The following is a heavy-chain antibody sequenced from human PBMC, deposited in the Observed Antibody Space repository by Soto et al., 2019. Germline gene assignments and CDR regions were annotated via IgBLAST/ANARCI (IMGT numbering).Heavy chain of an antibody. Sequence: QVQLVQSGAEVKKPGASVKVSCKASGYTFSRSGISWVRQAPGQGLEWMGWINGYNGNTNYTQKMQGRITMTTDTPTGTAYMELRSLRSDDTAVYYCARMGDVPYYCYGMDVWGQGTTVIVSS. CDR2: INGYNGNT. CDR1: GYTFSRSG. CDR3: ARMGDVPYYCYGMDV. J-gene: IGHJ6*02. D-gene: IGHD3-16*01. V-gene: IGHV1-18*01.